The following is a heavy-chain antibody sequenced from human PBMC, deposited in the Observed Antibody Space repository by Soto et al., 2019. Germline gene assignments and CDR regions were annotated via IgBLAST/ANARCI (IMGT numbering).Heavy chain of an antibody. CDR1: GGSISSGGYY. V-gene: IGHV4-31*03. Sequence: QVQLQESGPGLVKPSQTLSLTCTVSGGSISSGGYYWNWIRQHPGKGLEWIGYIYYIGSTYYNPSLXSXITISLDTSKNQFSLKLSSVTAAATAVYYCARSVFPWGQGTLVTVSS. J-gene: IGHJ5*02. CDR3: ARSVFP. CDR2: IYYIGST.